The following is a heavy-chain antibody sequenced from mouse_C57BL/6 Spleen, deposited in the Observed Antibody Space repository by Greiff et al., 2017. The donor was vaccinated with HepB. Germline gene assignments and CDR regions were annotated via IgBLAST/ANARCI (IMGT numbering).Heavy chain of an antibody. CDR3: ARSNLPPYYFDY. V-gene: IGHV3-6*01. CDR2: ISYDGSN. CDR1: GYSITSGYY. Sequence: ESGPGLVKPSQSLSLTCSVTGYSITSGYYWNWIRQFPGNKLEWMGYISYDGSNNYNPSLKNRISITRDTSKNQFFLKLNSVTTEDTATYYCARSNLPPYYFDYWGQGTTLTVSS. J-gene: IGHJ2*01.